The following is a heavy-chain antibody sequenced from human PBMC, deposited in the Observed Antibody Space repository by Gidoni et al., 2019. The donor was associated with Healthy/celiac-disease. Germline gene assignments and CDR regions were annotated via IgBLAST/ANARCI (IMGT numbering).Heavy chain of an antibody. Sequence: QVQLQESGPGLVKPSETLSLTCTVSGGSISSYYWSWIRQPPGKGLEWIGYIYYSGSTNYNPSLKSRVTISVDTSKNQFSLKLSSVTAADTAVYYCAREADSVSWFDPWGQGTLVTVSS. V-gene: IGHV4-59*01. CDR1: GGSISSYY. D-gene: IGHD4-4*01. CDR3: AREADSVSWFDP. CDR2: IYYSGST. J-gene: IGHJ5*02.